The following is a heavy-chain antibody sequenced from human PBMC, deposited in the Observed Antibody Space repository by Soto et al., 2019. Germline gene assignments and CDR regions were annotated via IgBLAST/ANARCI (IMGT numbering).Heavy chain of an antibody. CDR2: ISFSVTI. V-gene: IGHV4-39*01. J-gene: IGHJ4*02. CDR3: VRVNTYYYDSRGNLDY. Sequence: PSETLSLTCAVSGGSISSGSYYWAWIRQSPGNVLDCIGTISFSVTIYYIPSLKIRVTFSVYMSKYQFSLRLNSVTAADTAVYYCVRVNTYYYDSRGNLDYWGQGTLVTVSS. D-gene: IGHD3-22*01. CDR1: GGSISSGSYY.